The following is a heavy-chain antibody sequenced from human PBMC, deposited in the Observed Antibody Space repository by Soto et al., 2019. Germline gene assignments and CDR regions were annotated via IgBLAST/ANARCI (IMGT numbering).Heavy chain of an antibody. Sequence: GGSLRLSCAASGFTFSSYAMSWVRQAPGKGLEWVPAIRGSGCSTYYADSVKGRSTISRDNSKSTLYMQMRSLRAEDTAVYYCAKELAMLYYPAVFFGDWYDPWGQGTLVTVAS. D-gene: IGHD2-8*01. CDR3: AKELAMLYYPAVFFGDWYDP. J-gene: IGHJ5*02. V-gene: IGHV3-23*01. CDR2: IRGSGCST. CDR1: GFTFSSYA.